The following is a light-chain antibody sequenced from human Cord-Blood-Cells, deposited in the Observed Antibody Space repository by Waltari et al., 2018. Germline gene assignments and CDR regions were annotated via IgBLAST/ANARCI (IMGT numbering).Light chain of an antibody. V-gene: IGLV1-47*01. CDR1: SSNIGSNY. J-gene: IGLJ3*02. CDR3: AAWDDSLSGWV. Sequence: QSVLTQPPSASGTPGQRVTISCSGSSSNIGSNYVYWYQQLPGTAPKLLFYRNNQRPSGVPDRFSGSKSGTSASLAISVLRSEDEADYYCAAWDDSLSGWVFGGGTKLTVL. CDR2: RNN.